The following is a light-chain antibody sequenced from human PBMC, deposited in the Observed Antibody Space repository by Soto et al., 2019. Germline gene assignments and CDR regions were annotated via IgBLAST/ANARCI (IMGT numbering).Light chain of an antibody. V-gene: IGLV1-40*01. CDR2: GNS. Sequence: QSVLTQPPSVSGAPGQRVTISCTGSSSNIGAGYDVHWYQPLPGTAPKLLIYGNSNRPSGVPDRFSGSKSGTSASLAITGLQAEYEADYYCQSYDSNLSVVFGGGTKLTVL. J-gene: IGLJ2*01. CDR3: QSYDSNLSVV. CDR1: SSNIGAGYD.